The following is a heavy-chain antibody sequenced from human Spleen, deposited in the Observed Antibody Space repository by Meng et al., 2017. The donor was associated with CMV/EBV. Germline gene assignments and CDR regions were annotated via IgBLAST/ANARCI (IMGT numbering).Heavy chain of an antibody. Sequence: GESLKISCAASGFTFSSYDMHWVRQATGKGLEWVSAIGTAGDTYYPVSVKGRFTIARENAKNSLYLQMNSLRAGDTAVYYCARSTTPHDAFDIWGQGTMVTVSS. CDR2: IGTAGDT. V-gene: IGHV3-13*01. J-gene: IGHJ3*02. CDR1: GFTFSSYD. D-gene: IGHD1-26*01. CDR3: ARSTTPHDAFDI.